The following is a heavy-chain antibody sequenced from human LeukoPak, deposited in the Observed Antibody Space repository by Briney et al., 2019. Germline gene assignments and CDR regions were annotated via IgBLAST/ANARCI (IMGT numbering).Heavy chain of an antibody. CDR1: GFIFRSYD. CDR3: VREDLGIEY. CDR2: IWYDGSNK. D-gene: IGHD3/OR15-3a*01. V-gene: IGHV3-33*01. J-gene: IGHJ4*02. Sequence: GGSLRLSCAASGFIFRSYDMHWVRQAPDKGLEWVAVIWYDGSNKYYAESVKGRFTISRDNSKNTLYLQMNSLRAEDTAVYYCVREDLGIEYWGQGTLVTVS.